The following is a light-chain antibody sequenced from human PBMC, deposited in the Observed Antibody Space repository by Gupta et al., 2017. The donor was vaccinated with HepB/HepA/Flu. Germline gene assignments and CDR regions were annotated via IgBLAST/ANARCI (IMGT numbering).Light chain of an antibody. J-gene: IGKJ2*01. V-gene: IGKV3-15*01. Sequence: EIVITQSPATLSMSPGERATLSCRDSQSVSTKLSWYQQKPGQAPRLLIYGASTRATGVPARFSGRGYGTEFTLTSGRRQSEDSAVYYGQQDINMSTFGQATIMEIK. CDR1: QSVSTK. CDR2: GAS. CDR3: QQDINMST.